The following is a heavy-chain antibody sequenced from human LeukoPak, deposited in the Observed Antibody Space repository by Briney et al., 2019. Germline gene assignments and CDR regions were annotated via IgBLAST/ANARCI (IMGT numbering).Heavy chain of an antibody. CDR3: ARDSIVGATHAFDY. J-gene: IGHJ4*02. CDR2: ISSSSSYI. CDR1: GFTFSSYS. D-gene: IGHD1-26*01. V-gene: IGHV3-21*01. Sequence: GGSLRLSCAASGFTFSSYSMNWVRQPPGKGLEWVSSISSSSSYIYYADSVKGRFTISRDNAKNSLYLQMNSLRAEDTAVYYCARDSIVGATHAFDYWGQGTLVTVSS.